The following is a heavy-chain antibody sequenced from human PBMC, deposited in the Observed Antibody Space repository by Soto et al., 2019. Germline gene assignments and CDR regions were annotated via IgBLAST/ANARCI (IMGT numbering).Heavy chain of an antibody. Sequence: ESGPTLVNPTETLTLTCTVSGFSLSNARMGVSWIRQPPGKALEWLTHIFSNDEKSYSTSLKSRLTISKDTSKSQVVLTMTNMEPVDTATYYCTRTPPTPVSKQQLVGHYYYYMDVWGKGTTVTVSS. J-gene: IGHJ6*03. CDR2: IFSNDEK. CDR3: TRTPPTPVSKQQLVGHYYYYMDV. V-gene: IGHV2-26*01. D-gene: IGHD6-13*01. CDR1: GFSLSNARMG.